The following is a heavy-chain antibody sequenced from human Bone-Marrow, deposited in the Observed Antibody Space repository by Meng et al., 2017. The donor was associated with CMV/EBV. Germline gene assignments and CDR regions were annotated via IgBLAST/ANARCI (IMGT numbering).Heavy chain of an antibody. V-gene: IGHV3-23*03. J-gene: IGHJ4*02. D-gene: IGHD3-22*01. Sequence: GESLKISCAASGFTFSSYAMSWVRQAPGKGLEWVSVIYSGGSSTYYADSVKGRFTISRDNSKNTLYLQMNSLRAEDTAVYYCAKNGYYDSSGQGYFDYWGQGTLVTVPS. CDR3: AKNGYYDSSGQGYFDY. CDR2: IYSGGSST. CDR1: GFTFSSYA.